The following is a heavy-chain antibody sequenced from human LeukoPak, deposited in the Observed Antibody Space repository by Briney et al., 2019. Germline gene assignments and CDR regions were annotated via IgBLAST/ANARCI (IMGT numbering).Heavy chain of an antibody. Sequence: GGSLRLSCAASGFTFSSYWMSWVRQAPGKGLEWVASIKQDGSEKDYADSVKGRFTISRDNSKNTLYLQMNSLRAEDTAVYYCARVSVGSSWSIDYWGQGTLVTVSS. CDR1: GFTFSSYW. CDR3: ARVSVGSSWSIDY. V-gene: IGHV3-7*03. J-gene: IGHJ4*02. CDR2: IKQDGSEK. D-gene: IGHD6-13*01.